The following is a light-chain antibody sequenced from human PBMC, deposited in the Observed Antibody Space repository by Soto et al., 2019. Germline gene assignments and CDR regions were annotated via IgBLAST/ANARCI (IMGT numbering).Light chain of an antibody. CDR1: SSDVGGYNY. Sequence: QSALTQPASVSGSPGQSITISCTGTSSDVGGYNYVSWYQQHPGKAPKLMIYDVSNRPSGVSNRFSGSKSGNTASRTISGLQAEDEADDYCSSYTSSSTLVVGGGTKLTVL. J-gene: IGLJ2*01. CDR2: DVS. CDR3: SSYTSSSTLV. V-gene: IGLV2-14*01.